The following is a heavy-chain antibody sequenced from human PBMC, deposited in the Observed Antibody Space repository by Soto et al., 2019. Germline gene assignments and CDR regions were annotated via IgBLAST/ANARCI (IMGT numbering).Heavy chain of an antibody. D-gene: IGHD5-18*01. CDR3: ASGIQLWLRRINNGFSG. V-gene: IGHV1-69*12. CDR2: IIPMFGTA. J-gene: IGHJ4*02. CDR1: GGTFSTYA. Sequence: QVQLVQSGDEVQKPESSVQVSCKAPGGTFSTYAISWVRQAPGQGLEWMGGIIPMFGTANYAQRFQDRVTITADESTNTVYMELSSLRSEDTAVYFCASGIQLWLRRINNGFSGWGQGTLVTVSS.